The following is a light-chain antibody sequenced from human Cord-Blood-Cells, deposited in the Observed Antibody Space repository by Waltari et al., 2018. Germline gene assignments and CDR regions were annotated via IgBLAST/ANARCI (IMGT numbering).Light chain of an antibody. J-gene: IGKJ4*01. CDR3: QQSYSTPLT. Sequence: DPVTITCRASQSISSYLNWYQQKPGKAPKLLIYAASSLQSGVPSRFSGSGSGTDFTLTISSLRPEDFATYYCQQSYSTPLTFGGGTKVEIK. V-gene: IGKV1-39*01. CDR2: AAS. CDR1: QSISSY.